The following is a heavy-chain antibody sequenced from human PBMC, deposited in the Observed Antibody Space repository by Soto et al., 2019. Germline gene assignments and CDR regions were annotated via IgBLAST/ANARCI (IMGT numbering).Heavy chain of an antibody. CDR2: IYYSGST. D-gene: IGHD6-13*01. J-gene: IGHJ6*02. CDR3: ARDTEYSSSWPSYYYGMDV. V-gene: IGHV4-31*03. CDR1: GGSISSGGYY. Sequence: SETLSLTCTVSGGSISSGGYYWSWIRQHPGKGLEWIGYIYYSGSTYYNPSLKSRVTISVDTSKNQFSLKLSSVTAADTAVYYCARDTEYSSSWPSYYYGMDVWGQGTTVTVSS.